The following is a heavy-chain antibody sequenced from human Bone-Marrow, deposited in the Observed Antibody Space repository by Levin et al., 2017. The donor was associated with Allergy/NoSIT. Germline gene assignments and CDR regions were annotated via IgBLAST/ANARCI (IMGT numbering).Heavy chain of an antibody. Sequence: GGSLRLSCAASGFTVSTNYMSWVRQAPGMALEWVSVIFGDGRIYYADSVKSRFAISRDSSKNTVFLLMDSLRAEDTAVYYCARGSVLGGWAHYYYLDVWGKGTTVTVSS. D-gene: IGHD3-16*01. CDR2: IFGDGRI. V-gene: IGHV3-53*01. CDR1: GFTVSTNY. CDR3: ARGSVLGGWAHYYYLDV. J-gene: IGHJ6*03.